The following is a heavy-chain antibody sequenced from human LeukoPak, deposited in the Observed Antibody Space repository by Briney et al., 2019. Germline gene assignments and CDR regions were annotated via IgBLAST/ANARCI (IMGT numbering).Heavy chain of an antibody. CDR3: ARLRFWSGYPFFDS. CDR2: FYYSGNT. J-gene: IGHJ4*02. V-gene: IGHV4-59*01. CDR1: GVSISSSY. Sequence: SETLSLTCTVSGVSISSSYWSWIRQPPGKGLEGIGYFYYSGNTNYNPSLKSRVTMSVDTSTNQFSLNLRSVTAADTAVFYCARLRFWSGYPFFDSWGQGTLVTVSP. D-gene: IGHD3-3*01.